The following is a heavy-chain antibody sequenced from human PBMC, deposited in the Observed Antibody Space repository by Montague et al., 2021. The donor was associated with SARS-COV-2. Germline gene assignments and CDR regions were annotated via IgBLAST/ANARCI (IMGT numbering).Heavy chain of an antibody. CDR1: GDSVSSKSAA. V-gene: IGHV6-1*01. CDR3: ARDLEISLSTGRVDAFDV. CDR2: TYYRTKWYT. J-gene: IGHJ3*01. Sequence: CAISGDSVSSKSAAWNWHRQSTSRGLEWLGRTYYRTKWYTDYAVSVRSRITVNSDTSMNQDSLHLTSVTTDDTAVYFCARDLEISLSTGRVDAFDVWGQGTMVTVSS. D-gene: IGHD5/OR15-5a*01.